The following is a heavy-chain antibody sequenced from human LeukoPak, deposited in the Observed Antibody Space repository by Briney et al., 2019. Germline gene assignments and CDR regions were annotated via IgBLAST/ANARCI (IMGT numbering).Heavy chain of an antibody. J-gene: IGHJ4*02. D-gene: IGHD2-21*02. CDR3: AGLVVGTATIDY. V-gene: IGHV4-4*07. CDR2: IYSSGRT. CDR1: GGSIITYY. Sequence: KPSETLSLSCTVSGGSIITYYWSWIRQPAGKGLEWIGRIYSSGRTNYHPSLESRVTISVDTSKNQFSLKLNSVTAADTAVYHCAGLVVGTATIDYWGQGTLVTVSS.